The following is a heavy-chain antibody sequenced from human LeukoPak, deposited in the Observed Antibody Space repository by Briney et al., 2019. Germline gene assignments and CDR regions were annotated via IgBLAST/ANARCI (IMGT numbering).Heavy chain of an antibody. CDR3: ARASGYDSTLDY. D-gene: IGHD5-12*01. Sequence: SETLSLTCAVYGGSFSGYYWSWIRQPPGKGLEWIGEINHSGSTNYNPSLKSRVTISVDRSKNQFSLKLSSVTAADTAVYYCARASGYDSTLDYWGQGTLVTVSS. V-gene: IGHV4-34*01. J-gene: IGHJ4*02. CDR1: GGSFSGYY. CDR2: INHSGST.